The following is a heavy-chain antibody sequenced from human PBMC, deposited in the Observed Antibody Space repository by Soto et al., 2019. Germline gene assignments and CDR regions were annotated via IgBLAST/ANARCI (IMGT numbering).Heavy chain of an antibody. J-gene: IGHJ4*02. CDR3: ARGDAVVPAAISY. V-gene: IGHV4-31*03. CDR2: IYYSGST. D-gene: IGHD2-2*01. Sequence: QVQLQESGPGLVKPSQTLSLTCTVSGGSISSGGYYWSWIRQHPGKGLEWIGYIYYSGSTYYNPSIKSRVTISVDTSKNQFSLKLSSVTAADTAVYYCARGDAVVPAAISYWGQGTLVTVSS. CDR1: GGSISSGGYY.